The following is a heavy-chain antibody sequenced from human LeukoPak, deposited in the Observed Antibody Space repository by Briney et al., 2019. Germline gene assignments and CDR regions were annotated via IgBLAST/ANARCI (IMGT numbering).Heavy chain of an antibody. D-gene: IGHD6-19*01. CDR1: GFTISSHG. CDR2: IAYHGDTE. V-gene: IGHV3-30*18. CDR3: AKDWGSGGWYNYFDP. Sequence: GGSLRLSCAVSGFTISSHGMHWVRQAPGKGPEWVAMIAYHGDTEYYGDSVKGRFTISRDNSKNTLYLQMDSLRAEDTAVYHCAKDWGSGGWYNYFDPWGQGTLVTVSS. J-gene: IGHJ5*02.